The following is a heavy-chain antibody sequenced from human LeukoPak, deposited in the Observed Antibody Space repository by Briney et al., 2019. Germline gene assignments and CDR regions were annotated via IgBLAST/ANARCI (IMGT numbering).Heavy chain of an antibody. V-gene: IGHV4-39*01. CDR3: ARYVVYGSGKYYFDY. CDR2: INYSGST. D-gene: IGHD3-10*01. J-gene: IGHJ4*02. CDR1: GDSTSSSTYY. Sequence: SETLSLTCTVSGDSTSSSTYYWSWIRQPPGKGLEWIASINYSGSTYYNPSLKSRVTISVDTSENQFSLKLSSVTAADTAVYYCARYVVYGSGKYYFDYWGQGTLVTVSS.